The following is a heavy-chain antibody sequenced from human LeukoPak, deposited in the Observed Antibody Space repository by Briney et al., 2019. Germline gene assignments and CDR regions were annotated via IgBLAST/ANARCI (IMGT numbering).Heavy chain of an antibody. D-gene: IGHD2-15*01. J-gene: IGHJ6*03. CDR3: ARGGSACEYYYMDV. Sequence: PGGSLRLSCAASGFTFSTYAMSWVRQAPGKGLEWVSGISTSGGSTYYADSVKRRITISRDNSKNTVYLQMDSLRAEDTAVYYCARGGSACEYYYMDVWGKGTTVTVSS. V-gene: IGHV3-23*01. CDR1: GFTFSTYA. CDR2: ISTSGGST.